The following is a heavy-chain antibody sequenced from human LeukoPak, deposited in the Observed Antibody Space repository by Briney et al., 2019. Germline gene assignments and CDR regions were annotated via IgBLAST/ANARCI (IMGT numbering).Heavy chain of an antibody. J-gene: IGHJ3*02. CDR1: GFTFSSYS. CDR3: ARSRGLRWGVRTFHI. CDR2: ISSSSSYI. Sequence: PGGSLRLSCAASGFTFSSYSMNWVRQAPGKGLEWVSSISSSSSYIYYADSVKGRFTISRDNAKNSLYLQMNSLGAEDTAVYYCARSRGLRWGVRTFHIWGQGTMVTVSS. V-gene: IGHV3-21*01. D-gene: IGHD4-23*01.